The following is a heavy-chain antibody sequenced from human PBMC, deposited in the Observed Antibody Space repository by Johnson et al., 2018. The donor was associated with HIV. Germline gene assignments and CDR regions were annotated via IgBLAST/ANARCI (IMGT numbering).Heavy chain of an antibody. Sequence: VQLVESGGGLVQPGGSLRLSCAASGFTFSSYWMHWVRQAPGKGLVWVSRINSDGSSTSYADSVKGRFTISRDNAKNTLYLQMNSLRAEDTAVYYCAKLGLLAVADDAFDIWGQGTMVTVSS. D-gene: IGHD6-19*01. CDR3: AKLGLLAVADDAFDI. CDR2: INSDGSST. J-gene: IGHJ3*02. CDR1: GFTFSSYW. V-gene: IGHV3-74*02.